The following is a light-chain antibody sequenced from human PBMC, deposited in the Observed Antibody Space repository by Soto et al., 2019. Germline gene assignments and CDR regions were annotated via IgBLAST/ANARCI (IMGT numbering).Light chain of an antibody. J-gene: IGKJ4*01. CDR1: QSVSSKF. CDR2: AAS. V-gene: IGKV3-15*01. CDR3: QYYNNWLAT. Sequence: EIVLTQSPGTLSLSPGERAALSCRASQSVSSKFLAWYQQKPGQAPRLLIYAASTRATGVSARFSGSGSGTEFTLTISSLQSEDFTIYYCQYYNNWLATFGGGTKVDNK.